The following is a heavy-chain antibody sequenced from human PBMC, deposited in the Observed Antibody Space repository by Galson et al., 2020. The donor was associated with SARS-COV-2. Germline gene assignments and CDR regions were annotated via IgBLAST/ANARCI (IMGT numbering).Heavy chain of an antibody. J-gene: IGHJ6*02. Sequence: SETLSLPCTVSGGSISSGGYYWSWIRQHPGKGLEWIGYIYYSGSTYYNPSLKSRVTISVDTSKNQFSLKLSSVTAADTAVYYCARDSFAQPLLYPPIYGMDVWGQGTTVTVSS. CDR3: ARDSFAQPLLYPPIYGMDV. CDR1: GGSISSGGYY. CDR2: IYYSGST. V-gene: IGHV4-31*03. D-gene: IGHD2-2*02.